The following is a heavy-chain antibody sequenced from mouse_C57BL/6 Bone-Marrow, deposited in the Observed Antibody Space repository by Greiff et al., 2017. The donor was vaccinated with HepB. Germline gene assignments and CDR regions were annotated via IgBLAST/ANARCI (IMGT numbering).Heavy chain of an antibody. CDR3: ARDTTVVLDY. Sequence: EVKLMEPGPGLVKPSQSLSLTCSVTGYSITSGYYWNWIRQFPGNKLEWMGYISYDGSNNYNPSLKNRISITRDTSKNQFFLKLNSVTTEDTATYYCARDTTVVLDYWGQGTTLTVSS. V-gene: IGHV3-6*01. D-gene: IGHD1-1*01. CDR2: ISYDGSN. J-gene: IGHJ2*01. CDR1: GYSITSGYY.